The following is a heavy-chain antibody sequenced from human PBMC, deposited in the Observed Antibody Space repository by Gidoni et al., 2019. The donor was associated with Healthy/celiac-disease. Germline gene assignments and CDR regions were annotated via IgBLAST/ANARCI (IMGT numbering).Heavy chain of an antibody. CDR1: GFTFRSYG. J-gene: IGHJ3*02. CDR2: IWYDGSNK. CDR3: AREHRGAFDI. Sequence: QVQLVESGGGVVQPGGSLRLSCAASGFTFRSYGMHWVRQAPGKGLEWVAVIWYDGSNKYYADSVKGRFTISRDNSKTTLYLQMNSLRAEDTAVYYCAREHRGAFDIWGQGTMVTVSS. V-gene: IGHV3-33*01.